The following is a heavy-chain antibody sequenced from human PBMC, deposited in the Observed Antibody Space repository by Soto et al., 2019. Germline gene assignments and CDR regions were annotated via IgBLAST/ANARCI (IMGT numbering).Heavy chain of an antibody. V-gene: IGHV5-51*01. CDR3: PTHEVYCTTTTYSNFDQ. J-gene: IGHJ4*02. CDR2: IYPGYSDS. D-gene: IGHD2-8*01. Sequence: GESLKISCNGSGFTFTSYWIAWVRQMPGKGLEWMGSIYPGYSDSSYSPSFQGQVSISADKSMNTAYLHWSSLKAADTAIYYGPTHEVYCTTTTYSNFDQWGQGPMVTVSS. CDR1: GFTFTSYW.